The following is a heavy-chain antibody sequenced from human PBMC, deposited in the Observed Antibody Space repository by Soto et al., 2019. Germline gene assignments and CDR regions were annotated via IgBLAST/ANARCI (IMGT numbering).Heavy chain of an antibody. CDR2: ISGSGGST. Sequence: GGSLRLSCAASGFTFSSYAMSWARQAPGKGLEWVSAISGSGGSTYYADSVKGRFTISRDNSKNTLYLQMNSLRAEDTAVYYCAKDPHSGYDGVDAFDIWGQGTMVTVSS. CDR3: AKDPHSGYDGVDAFDI. CDR1: GFTFSSYA. J-gene: IGHJ3*02. D-gene: IGHD5-12*01. V-gene: IGHV3-23*01.